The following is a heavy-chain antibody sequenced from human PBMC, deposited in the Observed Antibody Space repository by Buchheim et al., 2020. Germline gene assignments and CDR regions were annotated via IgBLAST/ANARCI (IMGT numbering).Heavy chain of an antibody. V-gene: IGHV3-30*18. D-gene: IGHD2-21*01. J-gene: IGHJ4*02. Sequence: QVQLVESGGGVVQPGRSLRLSCAASGFTFSSYGMHWVRQAPGKGLEWVAVISYDGSNKYYADSVKGRFTISRDNSKNTLYLQMNSLRAEDTAVYYCAKDVDSYTGWGQGTL. CDR1: GFTFSSYG. CDR3: AKDVDSYTG. CDR2: ISYDGSNK.